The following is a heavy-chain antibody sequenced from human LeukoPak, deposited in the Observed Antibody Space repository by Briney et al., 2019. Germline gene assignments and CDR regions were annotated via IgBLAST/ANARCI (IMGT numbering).Heavy chain of an antibody. Sequence: GGSLRLSGAASGFTFTRFWVAWVRQAPGMGLQWVAHIKEDGTEKYYLDSVRGRFTIAKDDANNLLFLQMNSLTAEDTALYHCVRGGWELDYWGQGAPVTVSS. V-gene: IGHV3-7*01. CDR3: VRGGWELDY. D-gene: IGHD1-26*01. J-gene: IGHJ4*02. CDR2: IKEDGTEK. CDR1: GFTFTRFW.